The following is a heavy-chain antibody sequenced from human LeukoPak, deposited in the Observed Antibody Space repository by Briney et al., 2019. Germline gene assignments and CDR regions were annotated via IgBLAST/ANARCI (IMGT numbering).Heavy chain of an antibody. CDR2: INPSGGST. J-gene: IGHJ6*02. CDR1: GYTFTSYY. Sequence: ASVKVSCKASGYTFTSYYMHWVRQAPGQGLEWMGIINPSGGSTSYAQKFQGRVTMTRDTSTSTVYMELSSLRSEDTAVYYCARDLGTGTTSYYYGMDVWGQGTTVTVSS. D-gene: IGHD1-7*01. V-gene: IGHV1-46*01. CDR3: ARDLGTGTTSYYYGMDV.